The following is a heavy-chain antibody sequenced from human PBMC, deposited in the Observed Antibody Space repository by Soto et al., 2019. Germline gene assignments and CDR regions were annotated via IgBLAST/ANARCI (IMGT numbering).Heavy chain of an antibody. CDR1: GFAFSTYG. J-gene: IGHJ4*02. V-gene: IGHV3-33*01. D-gene: IGHD2-2*01. CDR2: TWSDESRK. Sequence: QVQLVESGGGVVQPGRSLRLSCAASGFAFSTYGMHWVRQAPGKGLEWVAITWSDESRKYYADSVQGRFTISRDNSKNTLVLHMDSLRAQDTAVYYCVRARPGPIPTIPLSDCWGPGALVTVSS. CDR3: VRARPGPIPTIPLSDC.